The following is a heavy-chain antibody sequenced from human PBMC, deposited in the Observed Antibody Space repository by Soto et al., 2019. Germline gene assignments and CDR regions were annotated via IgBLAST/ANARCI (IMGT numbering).Heavy chain of an antibody. CDR1: GDSISIGGYS. V-gene: IGHV4-30-2*01. CDR3: ARESRLDYKFFDN. D-gene: IGHD4-4*01. J-gene: IGHJ4*02. Sequence: PSETLSLTCDVSGDSISIGGYSWNWLRQPPGKGLQWIGYIYHGGSTYYNPSLKSRVIISVDRSKNHFSLNLTSVTAADTAVYYCARESRLDYKFFDNWGQGILVTVSS. CDR2: IYHGGST.